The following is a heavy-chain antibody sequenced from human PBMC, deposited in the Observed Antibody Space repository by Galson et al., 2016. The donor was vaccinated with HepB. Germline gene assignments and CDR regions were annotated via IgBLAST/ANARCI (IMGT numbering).Heavy chain of an antibody. J-gene: IGHJ4*02. V-gene: IGHV3-23*01. CDR2: ISGSGGST. CDR3: ATKPSYYDLLTGYYMGGCFDY. D-gene: IGHD3-9*01. CDR1: GFTFSSYA. Sequence: SLRLSCAASGFTFSSYAMSWVRQAPGKGLEWVSAISGSGGSTYYADSVKGRFTISRDNSKNTLFLQMNSLRAEDTAVYYCATKPSYYDLLTGYYMGGCFDYWGQGTLVTVSS.